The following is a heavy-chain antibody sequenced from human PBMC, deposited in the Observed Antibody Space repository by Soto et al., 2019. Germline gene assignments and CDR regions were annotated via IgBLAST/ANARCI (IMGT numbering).Heavy chain of an antibody. D-gene: IGHD3-3*01. J-gene: IGHJ6*03. Sequence: QVHLEQWGAGLLKPSETLSLTCAVYGGSLSGYFWSWVRQPPGKGLEWIGEINHIGRTNYNPSLKSRVTISADTSKHQFSLRLSSLPATDTGIYYCASYHYHGFWIGSRYFMDDWGRGTTVTVS. CDR1: GGSLSGYF. CDR2: INHIGRT. CDR3: ASYHYHGFWIGSRYFMDD. V-gene: IGHV4-34*01.